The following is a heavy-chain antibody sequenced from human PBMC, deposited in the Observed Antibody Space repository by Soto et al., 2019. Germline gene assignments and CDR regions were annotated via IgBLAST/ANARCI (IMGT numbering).Heavy chain of an antibody. Sequence: PGGSLRLSCAASGFTFSSYAMHWVRQAPGKGLEYVSAISSNGGSTYYANSVKGRFTISRDNSKNTLYLQMGSLRAEDMAVYYCARRRDDYNFAFDIWGQGTMVTVSS. V-gene: IGHV3-64*01. D-gene: IGHD4-4*01. J-gene: IGHJ3*02. CDR1: GFTFSSYA. CDR3: ARRRDDYNFAFDI. CDR2: ISSNGGST.